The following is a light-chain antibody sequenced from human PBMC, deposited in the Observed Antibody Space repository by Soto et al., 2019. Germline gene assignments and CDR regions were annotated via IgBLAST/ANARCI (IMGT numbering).Light chain of an antibody. Sequence: QSVLTQPPSASGAPGQRVSISCSGSSSNIGSQAVQWFQHIPGTAPKLLMQNNNERPSGVPERFSGSKTGTSASLAISGLQSENEGDYDSATWDDSLDGPVFGGGTKVTVL. V-gene: IGLV1-44*01. CDR1: SSNIGSQA. CDR2: NNN. J-gene: IGLJ2*01. CDR3: ATWDDSLDGPV.